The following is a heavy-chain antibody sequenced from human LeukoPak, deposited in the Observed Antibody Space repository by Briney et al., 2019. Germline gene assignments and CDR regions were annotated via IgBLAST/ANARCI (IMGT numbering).Heavy chain of an antibody. D-gene: IGHD3-22*01. CDR3: ASPLLDYYDSSGYYSQIDC. Sequence: GGSLRLSCAASGFTFSSYWMSWVRQAPGKGLEWVANIKQDGSEKYYVDSVKGRFTISRDNAKNSLYLQMNSLRAEDTAVYYCASPLLDYYDSSGYYSQIDCWGRGTLVTVSS. V-gene: IGHV3-7*01. CDR1: GFTFSSYW. J-gene: IGHJ4*02. CDR2: IKQDGSEK.